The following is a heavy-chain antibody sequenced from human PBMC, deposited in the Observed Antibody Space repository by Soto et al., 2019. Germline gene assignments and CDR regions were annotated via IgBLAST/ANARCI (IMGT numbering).Heavy chain of an antibody. CDR3: AKDRGSGWNYYGLDA. V-gene: IGHV3-30*18. CDR2: ISADGSNK. Sequence: QVQLVESGGGVVQPGRSLRFSCAASGFTFSNYGMHWVRQAPGKGLEWVAVISADGSNKFYVDSVKGRFTISRYNSKNTVYLQMNSLRVEDTAVYYCAKDRGSGWNYYGLDAWGQGTTVTVSS. J-gene: IGHJ6*02. CDR1: GFTFSNYG. D-gene: IGHD6-19*01.